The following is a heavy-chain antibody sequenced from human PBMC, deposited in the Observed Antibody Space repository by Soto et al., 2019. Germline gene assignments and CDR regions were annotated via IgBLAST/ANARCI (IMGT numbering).Heavy chain of an antibody. J-gene: IGHJ5*02. Sequence: PSETLSLTCTVSGGSISSYYWSWIRQPPGKGLEWIGYIYYSGSTNYNPSLKSRVTISVDTSKNQFSLKLSSVTAADTAVYYCATYHFWSGYYTGTPRPVGGFDPWGQGTLVTVSS. CDR3: ATYHFWSGYYTGTPRPVGGFDP. D-gene: IGHD3-3*01. CDR1: GGSISSYY. CDR2: IYYSGST. V-gene: IGHV4-59*01.